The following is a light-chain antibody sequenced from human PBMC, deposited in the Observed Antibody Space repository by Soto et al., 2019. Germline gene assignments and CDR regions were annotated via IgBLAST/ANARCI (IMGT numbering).Light chain of an antibody. J-gene: IGKJ1*01. CDR1: QSISTY. Sequence: DIQMTQSPSSLSASVGDRVTITCRASQSISTYLNWFQQKPGRAPKLLIYLTSTLQSGVPSRFSVSGSGTDFTLTISSLQPEDFATYYCQQSSTTPWTFGQGTKADVK. CDR2: LTS. V-gene: IGKV1-39*01. CDR3: QQSSTTPWT.